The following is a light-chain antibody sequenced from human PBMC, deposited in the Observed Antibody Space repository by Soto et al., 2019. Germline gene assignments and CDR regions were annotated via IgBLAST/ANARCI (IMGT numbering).Light chain of an antibody. CDR2: EGF. CDR3: SSYTGGNPSYV. J-gene: IGLJ1*01. V-gene: IGLV2-14*02. Sequence: QSVLTQPASLSGSPGQSITISCTGTSSDVGGSGLVSWYQFHPGKAPKLLIFEGFKRPSGISNRFSGSKSGNTASLTVSGLQAEDEADYYCSSYTGGNPSYVFGTGTKVTVL. CDR1: SSDVGGSGL.